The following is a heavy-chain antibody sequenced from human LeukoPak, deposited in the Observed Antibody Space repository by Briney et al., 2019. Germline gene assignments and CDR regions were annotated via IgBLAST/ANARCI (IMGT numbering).Heavy chain of an antibody. V-gene: IGHV1-69*05. CDR2: IIPIFGTA. Sequence: GASVKVSCKASGGTFSSYAISWVRQAPGQGLEWMGGIIPIFGTANYAQKFQGRVTITTDESTSTAYMELSSLRSEDTAVYYCARDPFSQPYYDSSGYGGQWGQGTLVTVPS. CDR1: GGTFSSYA. J-gene: IGHJ4*02. D-gene: IGHD3-22*01. CDR3: ARDPFSQPYYDSSGYGGQ.